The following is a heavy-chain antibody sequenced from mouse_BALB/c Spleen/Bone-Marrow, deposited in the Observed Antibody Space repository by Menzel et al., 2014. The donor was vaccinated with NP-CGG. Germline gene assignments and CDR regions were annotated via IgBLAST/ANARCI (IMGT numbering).Heavy chain of an antibody. V-gene: IGHV14-1*02. D-gene: IGHD3-2*01. Sequence: EVQLQESGAELVRPGALVKLSCKASGFNIKDYYMHWVKQRPEQGLEWIGWIDPKNGNTIYDPKFQGKASITPDTSSNTAYLQLSSLTSEDTAVYYCARWDSSGYVGFAYWGQGTLVTVSA. CDR2: IDPKNGNT. CDR3: ARWDSSGYVGFAY. J-gene: IGHJ3*01. CDR1: GFNIKDYY.